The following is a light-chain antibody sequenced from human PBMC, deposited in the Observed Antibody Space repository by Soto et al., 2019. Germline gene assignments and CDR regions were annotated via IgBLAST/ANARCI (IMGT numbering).Light chain of an antibody. J-gene: IGKJ1*01. V-gene: IGKV1-39*01. CDR2: AAS. CDR1: QSISSY. CDR3: QQIYRSPTT. Sequence: DIPMTQSPSSLSASVGDRVTITCRARQSISSYLNWYQQTPGNAPKLLIYAASSLRTGVPSRFSGSGSGTYFTLTINSLQPEDFATYYCQQIYRSPTTFGQGTKVDIK.